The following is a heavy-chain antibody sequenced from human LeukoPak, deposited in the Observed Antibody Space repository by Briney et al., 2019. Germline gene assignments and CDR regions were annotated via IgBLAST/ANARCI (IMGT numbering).Heavy chain of an antibody. Sequence: GGSLRLSCAASGFTVSSNYMSWVRQAPGKGLEWVSVIYSGGSTYYADSVKGRFTISRDNSKNTLYLQMNSLRAEETAVYYCAAGSPRDHPDRHFDYWGQGPLVTASS. J-gene: IGHJ4*02. D-gene: IGHD1-14*01. CDR3: AAGSPRDHPDRHFDY. CDR2: IYSGGST. CDR1: GFTVSSNY. V-gene: IGHV3-53*01.